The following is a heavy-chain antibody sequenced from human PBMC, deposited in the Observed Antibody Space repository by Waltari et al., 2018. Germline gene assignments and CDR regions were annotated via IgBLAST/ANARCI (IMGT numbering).Heavy chain of an antibody. CDR3: AGGKGISD. CDR1: GFSVSSLY. V-gene: IGHV3-53*01. J-gene: IGHJ4*02. Sequence: EAQLVESGGGLMQPGESLRLSCAVSGFSVSSLYLGWFRQAPGKGLEGLAMIFSNDNTHYGASVTGRFTIHRDSCKNTGYLQMNNLRVEDTGIYHCAGGKGISDWGQGTPVTVSS. D-gene: IGHD3-16*01. CDR2: IFSNDNT.